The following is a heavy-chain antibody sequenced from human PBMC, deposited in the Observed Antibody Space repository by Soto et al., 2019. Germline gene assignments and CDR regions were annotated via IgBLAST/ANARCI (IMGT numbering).Heavy chain of an antibody. CDR3: ASQADNYEAYYYMDC. CDR2: SYYSGST. Sequence: SETLSLTCTVSGGSISSSSYYWGWIRQPPGKGLDWIGSSYYSGSTYYNSSLKSRVTISVDTSKNQFSLKLSSVTAADTAVYYCASQADNYEAYYYMDCWGQGTTVTVSS. D-gene: IGHD3-3*01. J-gene: IGHJ6*03. CDR1: GGSISSSSYY. V-gene: IGHV4-39*01.